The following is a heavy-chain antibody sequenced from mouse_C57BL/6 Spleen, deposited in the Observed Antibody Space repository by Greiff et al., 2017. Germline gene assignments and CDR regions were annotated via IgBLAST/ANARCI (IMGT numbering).Heavy chain of an antibody. Sequence: QVQLQQSGAELARPGASVKLSCKASGYTFTSYGISWVKQRTGQGLEWIGEIYPRSGNTYYNEKFKGKATLTADKSSSTAYMELRSLTSEDSAVYFCARRGIYYGSSRYWYFDVWGTGTTVTVSS. CDR3: ARRGIYYGSSRYWYFDV. J-gene: IGHJ1*03. CDR1: GYTFTSYG. D-gene: IGHD1-1*01. V-gene: IGHV1-81*01. CDR2: IYPRSGNT.